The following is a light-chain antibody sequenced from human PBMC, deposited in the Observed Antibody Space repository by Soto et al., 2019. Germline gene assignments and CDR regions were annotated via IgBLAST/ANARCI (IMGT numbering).Light chain of an antibody. CDR1: QDISDY. J-gene: IGKJ4*01. CDR2: AAS. V-gene: IGKV1-9*01. CDR3: QQLNSYPLT. Sequence: IQMTQSPSTRPSSVGDRVTITCGASQDISDYLAWYQQRQGKAPKLLIYAASTLQSGVPSRFSGSVSGTEVTITISSLKAEDGSTYSCQQLNSYPLTFGGGTKVDIK.